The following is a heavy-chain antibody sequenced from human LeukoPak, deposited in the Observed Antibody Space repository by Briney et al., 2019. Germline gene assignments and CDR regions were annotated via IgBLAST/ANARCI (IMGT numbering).Heavy chain of an antibody. CDR1: GGSISSGGYY. Sequence: PSETLSLTCTVSGGSISSGGYYWSWIRQPPGKGLEWIGYIYHSGSTYYNPSLKSRVTISVDRSKNQFSLKLSSVTAADTAVYYCARSPLLYSSSSGDYWGQGTLVTVSS. CDR2: IYHSGST. D-gene: IGHD6-6*01. V-gene: IGHV4-30-2*01. J-gene: IGHJ4*02. CDR3: ARSPLLYSSSSGDY.